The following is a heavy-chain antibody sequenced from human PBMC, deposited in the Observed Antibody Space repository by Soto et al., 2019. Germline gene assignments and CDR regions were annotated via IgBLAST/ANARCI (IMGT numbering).Heavy chain of an antibody. CDR1: GFTFDDYA. CDR3: AKAGQRVGATITDI. D-gene: IGHD1-26*01. J-gene: IGHJ3*02. V-gene: IGHV3-9*01. CDR2: ISWNSGSI. Sequence: PGGSLRLPCAASGFTFDDYAMHWVRQAPGKGLEWVSGISWNSGSIGYADSVKGRFTISRDNAKNSLYLQMNSLRAEDTALYYCAKAGQRVGATITDIWGQGTMVTVSS.